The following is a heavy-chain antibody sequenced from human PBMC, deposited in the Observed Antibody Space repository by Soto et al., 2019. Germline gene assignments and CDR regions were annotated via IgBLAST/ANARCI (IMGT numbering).Heavy chain of an antibody. D-gene: IGHD6-25*01. Sequence: HPGGSLRLSCEASGFTFSTYGMHWVRQAPGKGLEWVAIISYDENTKYYADSLKGRFTISRDNSKNTLYLDINNVTPEDTAVYYCAKEVLAAGQGWFDPWGQGTLVTSPQ. V-gene: IGHV3-30*18. J-gene: IGHJ5*02. CDR1: GFTFSTYG. CDR3: AKEVLAAGQGWFDP. CDR2: ISYDENTK.